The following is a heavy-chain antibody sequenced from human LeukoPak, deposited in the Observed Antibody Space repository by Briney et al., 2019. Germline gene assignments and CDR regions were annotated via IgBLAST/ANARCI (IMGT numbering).Heavy chain of an antibody. Sequence: PGGSLRLSCAASGFTFSSYSMNWVRQAPGKGLEWVSSISSSSSYIYYADSVKGRFTISRDNAKNSLYLQMNSLRAEDTAVYYCARGSSGWYGPAGYWGQGTLVTVSS. D-gene: IGHD6-19*01. V-gene: IGHV3-21*01. CDR1: GFTFSSYS. J-gene: IGHJ4*02. CDR2: ISSSSSYI. CDR3: ARGSSGWYGPAGY.